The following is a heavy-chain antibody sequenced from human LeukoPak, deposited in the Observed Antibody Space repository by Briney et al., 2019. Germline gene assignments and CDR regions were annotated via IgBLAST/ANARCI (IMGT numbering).Heavy chain of an antibody. J-gene: IGHJ4*02. CDR1: GFTFSSYA. D-gene: IGHD6-19*01. Sequence: GGSLRLSCAASGFTFSSYAMSWVRQAPGKGLEWVSAMSGSGGSTYYADSVKGRFTISRDNSKNTLYLQMNSLRVEDTAVYYCAKEQGSGWHIFDYWGQGTLVTVSS. CDR2: MSGSGGST. CDR3: AKEQGSGWHIFDY. V-gene: IGHV3-23*01.